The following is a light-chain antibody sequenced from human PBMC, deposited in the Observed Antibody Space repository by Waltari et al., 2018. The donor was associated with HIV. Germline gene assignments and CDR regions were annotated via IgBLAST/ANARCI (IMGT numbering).Light chain of an antibody. J-gene: IGLJ3*02. CDR2: MIH. V-gene: IGLV10-54*03. CDR1: TNSDHGHY. CDR3: SAWESSLGDWV. Sequence: QAAPTPPPPVSSDLRQTATPTSTGNTNSDHGHYASFPQQHQAPPPHPLSYMIHNRPSGIPERFSASRSGNTASLTITGLQAEDEADYYCSAWESSLGDWVFGGGTKLAVL.